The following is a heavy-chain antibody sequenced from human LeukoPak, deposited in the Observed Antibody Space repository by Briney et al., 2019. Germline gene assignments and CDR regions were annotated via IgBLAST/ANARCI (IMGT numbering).Heavy chain of an antibody. CDR1: GFILSNYA. D-gene: IGHD6-13*01. CDR2: LRGDGDT. Sequence: GSLRLSCVASGFILSNYAMSWVRQAPAGGLEWVSSLRGDGDTFYADSVKGRFTLSRDDSRNTVYLQLSNLRVDDTAIYYCAKASWVSSADAVLWGQGTLVTVSS. V-gene: IGHV3-23*01. CDR3: AKASWVSSADAVL. J-gene: IGHJ4*02.